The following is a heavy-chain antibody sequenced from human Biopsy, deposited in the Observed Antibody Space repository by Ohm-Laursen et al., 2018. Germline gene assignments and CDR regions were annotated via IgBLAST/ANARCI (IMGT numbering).Heavy chain of an antibody. CDR3: TNHYCGGITCLMNF. J-gene: IGHJ4*02. CDR1: GFSFGDNY. V-gene: IGHV3-11*01. D-gene: IGHD2-21*01. CDR2: ISPNSADI. Sequence: SLRLSCSASGFSFGDNYMTWARQPPGKGLEWLSYISPNSADIQYADSVKGRFTISRDNAKNSLYLEMNSLRAEDTAVYFCTNHYCGGITCLMNFWGQGTLVTVSS.